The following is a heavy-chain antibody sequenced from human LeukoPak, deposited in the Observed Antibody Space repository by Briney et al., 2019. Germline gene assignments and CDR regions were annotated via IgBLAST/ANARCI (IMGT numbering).Heavy chain of an antibody. Sequence: SETLSLTCTVSGGSISNYYWSWIRQTPGKGLEWIGYIYYSGSTNYNPSLMSRVTISVDTSKNQFSLKLSSVTAADTAVYYCAQRSHWGQGTLVTVSS. CDR2: IYYSGST. J-gene: IGHJ4*02. V-gene: IGHV4-59*12. CDR3: AQRSH. CDR1: GGSISNYY. D-gene: IGHD1-26*01.